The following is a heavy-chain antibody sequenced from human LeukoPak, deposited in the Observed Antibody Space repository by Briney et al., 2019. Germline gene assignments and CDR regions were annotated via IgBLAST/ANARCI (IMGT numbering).Heavy chain of an antibody. V-gene: IGHV3-23*01. CDR1: GFNLNNHI. D-gene: IGHD6-19*01. Sequence: GSLRLPCAGSGFNLNNHIMNWVRQAPGKGLEWVSTIVGSGDTTYYADSVKGRFTVSRDNSKNTLYLQMNGLRVEDTAVYYCAKGRSAGYWYFDLWGRGTLVTVSS. CDR3: AKGRSAGYWYFDL. J-gene: IGHJ2*01. CDR2: IVGSGDTT.